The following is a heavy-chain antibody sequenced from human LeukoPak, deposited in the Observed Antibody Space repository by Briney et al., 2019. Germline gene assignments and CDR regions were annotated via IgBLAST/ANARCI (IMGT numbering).Heavy chain of an antibody. CDR1: GFTFDDYA. V-gene: IGHV3-9*03. D-gene: IGHD3-22*01. Sequence: PGGSLRLSCAASGFTFDDYAMHWVRQAPGKGLEWVSGISWNSGSIVYADSVKGRFTISRDNAKNSLYLQMNSLRAEDMALYYCAKDIYHYYDSSGYYDYWGQGTLVTVSS. J-gene: IGHJ4*02. CDR2: ISWNSGSI. CDR3: AKDIYHYYDSSGYYDY.